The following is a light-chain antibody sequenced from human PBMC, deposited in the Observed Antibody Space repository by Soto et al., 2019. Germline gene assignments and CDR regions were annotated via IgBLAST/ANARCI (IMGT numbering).Light chain of an antibody. CDR3: QQYGNSPRT. CDR1: QTLSSSH. CDR2: GAS. J-gene: IGKJ1*01. V-gene: IGKV3-20*01. Sequence: EIVLTQSPGTLYLSPGERATLSCRASQTLSSSHLAWYQQKPGQAPRLVIYGASTRATGIADRFSGSGSGTDFTLTISRLEPEDFAVYYCQQYGNSPRTFGQGTKVDI.